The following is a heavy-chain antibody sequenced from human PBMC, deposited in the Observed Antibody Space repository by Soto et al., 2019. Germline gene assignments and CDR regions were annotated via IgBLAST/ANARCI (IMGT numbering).Heavy chain of an antibody. CDR3: VASHGSGSRAFDY. Sequence: QVQLVQSGPEVKMPGSSVKVSCKASGDTFNSYPINWVRQAPGQGLQWMGRTIPILAMSNYALKFQGRVTITADESTTTAYMEFSRLRSDDTAVYFCVASHGSGSRAFDYWGQGVLVTVS. CDR2: TIPILAMS. CDR1: GDTFNSYP. J-gene: IGHJ4*02. D-gene: IGHD3-10*01. V-gene: IGHV1-69*04.